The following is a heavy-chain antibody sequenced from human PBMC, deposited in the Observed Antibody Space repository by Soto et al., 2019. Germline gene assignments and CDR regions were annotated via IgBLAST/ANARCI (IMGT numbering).Heavy chain of an antibody. V-gene: IGHV3-11*05. D-gene: IGHD3-9*01. CDR3: ARASVALLRYFDWLGGEYNWFDP. CDR2: ISSSSSYT. Sequence: GGSLRLSCAASGFTFSDYYMSWIRQAPGKGLEWVSYISSSSSYTNYADYVKGRFTISRDNAKNSLYLQMNSLRAEDTAGYYCARASVALLRYFDWLGGEYNWFDPWGQGTLGTVAS. CDR1: GFTFSDYY. J-gene: IGHJ5*02.